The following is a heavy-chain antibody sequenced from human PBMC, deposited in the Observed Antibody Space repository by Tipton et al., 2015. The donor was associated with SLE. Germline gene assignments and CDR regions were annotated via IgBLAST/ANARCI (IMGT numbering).Heavy chain of an antibody. CDR2: IRYDGSNK. J-gene: IGHJ6*02. Sequence: GSLRLSCAASGFTFSSYGMHWVRQAPGKGLEWVAFIRYDGSNKYYADSVKGRFTISRDNSKNTLYLQMNSPRAEDTAVYYCAKGSDSSSWYGYYYYGMDVWGQGTTVTVSS. V-gene: IGHV3-30*02. CDR3: AKGSDSSSWYGYYYYGMDV. D-gene: IGHD6-13*01. CDR1: GFTFSSYG.